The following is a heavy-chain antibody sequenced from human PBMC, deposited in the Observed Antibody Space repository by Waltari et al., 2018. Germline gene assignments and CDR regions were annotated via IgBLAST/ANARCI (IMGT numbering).Heavy chain of an antibody. D-gene: IGHD2-15*01. CDR3: AREIYGGNSRPYDS. CDR2: IYYKGNT. Sequence: QVQLQESGPGLVKPSETLSLTCTVSGGSVTGYYWSWIRQPPGKGLEWIGHIYYKGNTDYNPSLKSLVTISIDTSKNQFSLKVTSVTAADTAVYYCAREIYGGNSRPYDSWGQGALVTVSS. CDR1: GGSVTGYY. J-gene: IGHJ4*02. V-gene: IGHV4-59*02.